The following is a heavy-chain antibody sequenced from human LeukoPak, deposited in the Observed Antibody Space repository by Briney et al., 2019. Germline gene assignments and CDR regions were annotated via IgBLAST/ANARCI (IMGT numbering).Heavy chain of an antibody. CDR3: AKASVTTAVLFDS. Sequence: PSETLSLTCTVSGGSISSYCWNWIRQPPGQGLEWIGYISNSGITKYNPSLKSRVTISLETSKNQFSLRLTSVTAADTAVYYCAKASVTTAVLFDSWGQGTQVAVSS. CDR2: ISNSGIT. V-gene: IGHV4-59*01. D-gene: IGHD4-23*01. J-gene: IGHJ4*02. CDR1: GGSISSYC.